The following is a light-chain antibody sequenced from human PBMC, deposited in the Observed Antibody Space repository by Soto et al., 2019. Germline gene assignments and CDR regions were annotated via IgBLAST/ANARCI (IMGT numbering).Light chain of an antibody. Sequence: DIVMTQSPDSLAVSLGERATINCKSSQSVLYTSNNKNYLAWFQQKPGQPPKLLISGASTRESGVPDRFSGSGSGTDFTLTISSLQAEDVAVYYCQQHYSSLRTFGQGTKVEIK. V-gene: IGKV4-1*01. CDR1: QSVLYTSNNKNY. CDR2: GAS. CDR3: QQHYSSLRT. J-gene: IGKJ1*01.